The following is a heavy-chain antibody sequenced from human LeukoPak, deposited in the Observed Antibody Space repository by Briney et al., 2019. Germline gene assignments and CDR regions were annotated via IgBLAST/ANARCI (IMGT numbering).Heavy chain of an antibody. CDR1: GGSISSYY. Sequence: ETLSLTCTVSGGSISSYYWSWIRQPPGKGLEWVANIKQDGSEKYYVDSVKGRFTISRDNAKNSLYLQMNSLRAEDTAVYYCAREVGLGNFDYWGQGTLVTVSS. CDR3: AREVGLGNFDY. CDR2: IKQDGSEK. V-gene: IGHV3-7*01. D-gene: IGHD7-27*01. J-gene: IGHJ4*02.